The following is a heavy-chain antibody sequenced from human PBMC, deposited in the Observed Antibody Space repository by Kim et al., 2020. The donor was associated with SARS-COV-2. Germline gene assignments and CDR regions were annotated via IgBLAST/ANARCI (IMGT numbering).Heavy chain of an antibody. D-gene: IGHD3-10*01. Sequence: GGSLRLSCAASGFTFSDYYMSWIRQAPGKGLEWVSYISSSSSYTNYADSVKGRFTISRDNAKNSLYLQMNSLRAEDTAVYYCARFSNTIVLIAFMVIGGLTAWGQEPRVTV. J-gene: IGHJ5*01. CDR3: ARFSNTIVLIAFMVIGGLTA. CDR1: GFTFSDYY. V-gene: IGHV3-11*06. CDR2: ISSSSSYT.